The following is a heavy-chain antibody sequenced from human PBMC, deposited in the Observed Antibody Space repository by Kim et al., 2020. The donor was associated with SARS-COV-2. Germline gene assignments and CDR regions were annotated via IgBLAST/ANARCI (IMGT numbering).Heavy chain of an antibody. D-gene: IGHD6-13*01. V-gene: IGHV3-66*01. CDR2: T. Sequence: TYDADSVKGRFAISRDNSKNTLYLQMNSLRGEDTAVYYCARDAHSSSWDWGQGTLVTVSS. J-gene: IGHJ4*02. CDR3: ARDAHSSSWD.